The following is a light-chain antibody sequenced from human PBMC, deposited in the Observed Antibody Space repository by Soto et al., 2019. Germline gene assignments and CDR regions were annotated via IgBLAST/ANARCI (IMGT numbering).Light chain of an antibody. Sequence: EIVLTQSPGTLSLSPGERATLSCRASQTVTNGYLAWYQQKDGQAPRLLIYDASTRATGIPDRFSGSGSGTDFTLTISRLEPEDFGTYYCQQSFSTPRTFGQGTRLEI. CDR1: QTVTNGY. J-gene: IGKJ5*01. CDR3: QQSFSTPRT. V-gene: IGKV3D-20*02. CDR2: DAS.